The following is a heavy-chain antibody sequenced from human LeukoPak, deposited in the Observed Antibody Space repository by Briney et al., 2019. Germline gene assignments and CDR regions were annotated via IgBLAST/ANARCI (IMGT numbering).Heavy chain of an antibody. J-gene: IGHJ4*02. D-gene: IGHD6-13*01. CDR1: GGSISSGTYY. CDR3: ARVGNSNYFDY. Sequence: SETLSLTCTVSGGSISSGTYYWSWIRQHPGKGLEWIGYIYYSGSTNYNPSLKSRVTISVDTSKNQFSLKLSSVTAADTAVYYCARVGNSNYFDYWGQGTLVTVSS. CDR2: IYYSGST. V-gene: IGHV4-61*01.